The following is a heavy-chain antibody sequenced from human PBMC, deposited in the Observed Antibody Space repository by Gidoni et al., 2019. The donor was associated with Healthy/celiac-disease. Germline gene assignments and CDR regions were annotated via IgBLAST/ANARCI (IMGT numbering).Heavy chain of an antibody. CDR3: ARVSGGVTTVTTLDY. J-gene: IGHJ4*02. CDR1: GYTFTRDG. V-gene: IGHV1-18*01. D-gene: IGHD4-17*01. CDR2: ISAYNGNT. Sequence: QVQLVQSGAEVKKPGASVKVSCKASGYTFTRDGISWVRQAPGQGLEWMGWISAYNGNTNYAQKLQGRVTMTTDTSTSTAYMELRSLRSDDTAVYYCARVSGGVTTVTTLDYWGQGTLVTVSS.